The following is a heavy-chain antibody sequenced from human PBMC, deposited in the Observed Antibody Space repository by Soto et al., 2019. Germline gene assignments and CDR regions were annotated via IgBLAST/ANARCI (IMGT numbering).Heavy chain of an antibody. Sequence: VSVKVSCKASVYTFTRDVISWVLNAPGQGLEWMGWISAYNGNTNYAQKLQGRVTMTTDTSTSTAYMGLRSLRSDDTAVYYCARDYVYYYESRGYYFRFDYCGEGTLVT. V-gene: IGHV1-18*01. D-gene: IGHD3-22*01. CDR3: ARDYVYYYESRGYYFRFDY. CDR2: ISAYNGNT. CDR1: VYTFTRDV. J-gene: IGHJ4*02.